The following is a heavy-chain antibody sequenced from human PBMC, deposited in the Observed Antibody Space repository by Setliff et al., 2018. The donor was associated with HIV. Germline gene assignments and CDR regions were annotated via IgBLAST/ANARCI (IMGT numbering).Heavy chain of an antibody. V-gene: IGHV1-2*02. Sequence: ASVKVSCKVSGYTHTELSIHWVRQAPGKGLEWMGWINPNSGDTNYTQKFQGRVTMTRDTSIRTAYMELSSLTSDDTAVYYCAGLATTRWDYWGRGTLVTVSS. CDR3: AGLATTRWDY. J-gene: IGHJ4*02. CDR1: GYTHTELS. D-gene: IGHD2-15*01. CDR2: INPNSGDT.